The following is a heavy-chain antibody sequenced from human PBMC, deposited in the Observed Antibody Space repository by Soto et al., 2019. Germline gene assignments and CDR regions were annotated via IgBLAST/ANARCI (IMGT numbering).Heavy chain of an antibody. D-gene: IGHD3-3*01. CDR2: VNPSGTTT. J-gene: IGHJ6*02. Sequence: GASVKVSCKASGYTFTSYYMHWVRQAPGQGLEWMGIVNPSGTTTTYAQKFQGRVTMTRDTSTSTVYMELSSLRSEDTAVYYCARPNGPYDAADEYYYYYGMDVWGQGTTVTVSS. V-gene: IGHV1-46*01. CDR1: GYTFTSYY. CDR3: ARPNGPYDAADEYYYYYGMDV.